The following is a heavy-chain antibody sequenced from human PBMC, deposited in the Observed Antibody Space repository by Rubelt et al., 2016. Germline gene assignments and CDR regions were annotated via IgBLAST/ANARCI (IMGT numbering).Heavy chain of an antibody. Sequence: QVQLQQWGAGLLKPSETLSLTCAVYGGSFSGYYWSWIRQPPGKGLEWIGAINHSGSTNYNPSLKSRVTMSVDTSKTQFSLMLSSVTAADTAVYYCARDFGSSTSCYYGVCYYGMDVWGQGTTVTVSS. CDR2: INHSGST. CDR1: GGSFSGYY. V-gene: IGHV4-34*01. J-gene: IGHJ6*02. D-gene: IGHD2-2*01. CDR3: ARDFGSSTSCYYGVCYYGMDV.